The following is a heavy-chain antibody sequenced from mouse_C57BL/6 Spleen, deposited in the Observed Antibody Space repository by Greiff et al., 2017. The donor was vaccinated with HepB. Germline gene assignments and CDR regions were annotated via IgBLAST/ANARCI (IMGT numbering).Heavy chain of an antibody. CDR1: GFNIKDYY. J-gene: IGHJ3*01. CDR3: TTGFLITTVVEGLFAY. V-gene: IGHV14-1*01. Sequence: VQLQQSGAELVRPGASVKLSCTASGFNIKDYYMHWVKQRPEQGLEWIGRIDPEDGDTEYAPKFQGKATMTADTSSNTAYLQLSSLTSEDTAVYYCTTGFLITTVVEGLFAYWGQGTLFTVSA. D-gene: IGHD1-1*01. CDR2: IDPEDGDT.